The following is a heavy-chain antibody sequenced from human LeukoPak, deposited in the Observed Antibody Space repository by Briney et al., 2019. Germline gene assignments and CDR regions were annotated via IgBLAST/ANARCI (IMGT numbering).Heavy chain of an antibody. V-gene: IGHV3-21*01. D-gene: IGHD6-13*01. Sequence: GGSRSLSLAASGLTFSSYTRTWFRQAPGKGRDWFSSISSSSSYIYYADSVKGRFTISRDNAKNSLYLQMNSLRAEDTAVYYCARDLRAAGTPPFDYWGQGTLVTVSS. CDR1: GLTFSSYT. J-gene: IGHJ4*02. CDR2: ISSSSSYI. CDR3: ARDLRAAGTPPFDY.